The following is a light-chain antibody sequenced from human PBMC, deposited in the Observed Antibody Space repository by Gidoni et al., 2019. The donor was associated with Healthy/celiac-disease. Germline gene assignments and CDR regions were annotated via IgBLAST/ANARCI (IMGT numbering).Light chain of an antibody. V-gene: IGKV1-39*01. CDR1: QSISSY. CDR3: QQSYSTPPLT. J-gene: IGKJ4*01. Sequence: SQRAQCPSSLSASVGDRVTITCRASQSISSYLNWYQQKPGKAPKLLIYAASSLQSGVPSRFSGSGSGTDFTLTISSLQPEDFATYYCQQSYSTPPLTFGGGTKVEIK. CDR2: AAS.